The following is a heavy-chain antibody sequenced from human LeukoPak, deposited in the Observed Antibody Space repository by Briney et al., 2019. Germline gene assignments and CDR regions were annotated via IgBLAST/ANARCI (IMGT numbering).Heavy chain of an antibody. Sequence: GGSLRLSCAASGFTFSSYAMTWVRQAPGKGLEWVSAISGSGDGTFNADSVKGRFTISRDNSKNTLNLQTNSLRAEDTAVYYCAKSAHVGTTLLDYWGQGTLVTVSS. CDR2: ISGSGDGT. J-gene: IGHJ4*02. V-gene: IGHV3-23*01. CDR1: GFTFSSYA. D-gene: IGHD5-12*01. CDR3: AKSAHVGTTLLDY.